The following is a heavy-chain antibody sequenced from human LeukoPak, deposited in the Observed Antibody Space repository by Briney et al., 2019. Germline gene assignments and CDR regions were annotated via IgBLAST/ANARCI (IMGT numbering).Heavy chain of an antibody. CDR2: ISHSGGTT. Sequence: QPGGALRLSCAASGFTFSSYAMSWVRQAPGKGPEWVSAISHSGGTTYYADSVKGRFTITRDNSKNTLYLQMNSLRAEDTAVYYCAKANVKYCSGGSCFGAFDIWRRGTMVTVSS. D-gene: IGHD2-15*01. CDR1: GFTFSSYA. CDR3: AKANVKYCSGGSCFGAFDI. V-gene: IGHV3-23*01. J-gene: IGHJ3*02.